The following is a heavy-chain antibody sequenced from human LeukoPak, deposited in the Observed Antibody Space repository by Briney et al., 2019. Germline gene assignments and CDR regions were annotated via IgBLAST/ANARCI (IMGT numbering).Heavy chain of an antibody. V-gene: IGHV4-39*01. Sequence: PSETLSLTCSVSGGSISSRSYYWGWIRQPPGKGLEWIGSIYHSGTTYYNPSLKSRVTTSGDTSKNQFSLNLRSVTAADTAVYYCASHQYYDLPGGAFDIWGLGTMVTVSS. CDR3: ASHQYYDLPGGAFDI. D-gene: IGHD3-3*01. CDR1: GGSISSRSYY. CDR2: IYHSGTT. J-gene: IGHJ3*02.